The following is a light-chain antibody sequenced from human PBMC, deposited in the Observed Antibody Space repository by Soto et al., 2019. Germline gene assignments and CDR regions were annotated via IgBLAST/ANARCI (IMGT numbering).Light chain of an antibody. CDR3: QTWGTGIGV. CDR2: LNSDGSH. J-gene: IGLJ2*01. Sequence: QLVLTQSPSASASLGASVKLTCTLSSGHSSYAIAWHQQQPEKGPRYLMKLNSDGSHRKGDGIPDRFSGSSSGAEHYLTISGLQSEDEADYYCQTWGTGIGVFGGGTKLTVL. CDR1: SGHSSYA. V-gene: IGLV4-69*01.